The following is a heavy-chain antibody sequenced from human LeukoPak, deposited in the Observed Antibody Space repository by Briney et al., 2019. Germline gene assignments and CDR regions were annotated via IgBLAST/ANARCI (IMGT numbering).Heavy chain of an antibody. D-gene: IGHD5-24*01. CDR1: GFTFRNYW. CDR2: VKGDGSFT. V-gene: IGHV3-74*01. CDR3: VRDGDDYNFDY. J-gene: IGHJ4*02. Sequence: GGSLRLSCAASGFTFRNYWMHWVRQAPGKGLAWVSRVKGDGSFTDYADSVKGRFTISRDNAKNTLYLQMYSLRAEDTAAYYCVRDGDDYNFDYWGQGSLVAVSS.